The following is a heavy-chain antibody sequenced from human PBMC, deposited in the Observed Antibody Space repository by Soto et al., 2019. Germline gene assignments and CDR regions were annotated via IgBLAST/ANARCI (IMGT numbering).Heavy chain of an antibody. Sequence: GGSLRLSCAASGFTFSSYSMNWVRQAPGKGLEWVSYISSSSSTIYYADSVKGRFTISRDNAKNSLYLQMNSLRDEDTAVYYCARDRPPSGRGWYHTRYYYYGMDVWGQGTTVTVSS. J-gene: IGHJ6*02. CDR3: ARDRPPSGRGWYHTRYYYYGMDV. D-gene: IGHD6-19*01. CDR1: GFTFSSYS. V-gene: IGHV3-48*02. CDR2: ISSSSSTI.